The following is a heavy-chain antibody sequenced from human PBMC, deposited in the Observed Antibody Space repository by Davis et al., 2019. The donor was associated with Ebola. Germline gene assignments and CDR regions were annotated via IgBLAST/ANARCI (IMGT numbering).Heavy chain of an antibody. CDR3: AKAAYSSGWGYYGMDV. V-gene: IGHV3-23*01. CDR1: GFIFRNYA. CDR2: FGTGGDT. D-gene: IGHD6-19*01. J-gene: IGHJ6*02. Sequence: GESLKISCETSGFIFRNYAMSWVRQAPGKGLEWVSTFGTGGDTYYADSVKGRFAIPRDNSKNTLYLQMNSLRAEDTAVYYCAKAAYSSGWGYYGMDVWGQGTTVTVSS.